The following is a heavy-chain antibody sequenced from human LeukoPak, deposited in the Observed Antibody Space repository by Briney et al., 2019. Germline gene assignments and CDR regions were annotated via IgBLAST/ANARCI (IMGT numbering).Heavy chain of an antibody. V-gene: IGHV3-13*01. CDR2: IGTAGDT. D-gene: IGHD5-18*01. J-gene: IGHJ3*02. CDR1: GFTFSSYD. CDR3: ARSGYSYGPERMNAFDI. Sequence: GGSLRLSCAASGFTFSSYDMHWVRQATGKGLEWVSAIGTAGDTYYPGSVKGRFTISRENAKNSLYLQMNSLRAGDTAVYYCARSGYSYGPERMNAFDIWGQGTMVTVSS.